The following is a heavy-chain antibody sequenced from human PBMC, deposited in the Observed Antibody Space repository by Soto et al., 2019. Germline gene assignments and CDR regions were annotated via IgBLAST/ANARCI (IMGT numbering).Heavy chain of an antibody. CDR1: GFTFSASA. Sequence: EVQLVESGGGLVQPGGSLKLSCAASGFTFSASALHWVRQASGKGLEWVGRIRSKANSHATTYGASVKGRFTISRDDSKDTAYLQLNSLKTEDTAVYYCTSSTSAVRPPDYWGQGTLVTVSS. J-gene: IGHJ4*02. CDR2: IRSKANSHAT. V-gene: IGHV3-73*02. D-gene: IGHD6-6*01. CDR3: TSSTSAVRPPDY.